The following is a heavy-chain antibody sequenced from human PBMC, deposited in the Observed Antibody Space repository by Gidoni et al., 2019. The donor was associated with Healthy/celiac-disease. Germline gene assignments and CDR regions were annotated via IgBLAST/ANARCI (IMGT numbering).Heavy chain of an antibody. D-gene: IGHD3-9*01. CDR2: IYWDDDK. CDR3: AHKPPEYDILTGYSWFDP. V-gene: IGHV2-5*02. J-gene: IGHJ5*02. Sequence: QITLKESGPTLVKPTQTLTLTCTFSGFSLSTSGVGVGWIRQPPGKALEWLALIYWDDDKRYSPSLKSRLTITKDTSKNQVVLTMTNMDPVDTATYYCAHKPPEYDILTGYSWFDPWGQGTLVTVSS. CDR1: GFSLSTSGVG.